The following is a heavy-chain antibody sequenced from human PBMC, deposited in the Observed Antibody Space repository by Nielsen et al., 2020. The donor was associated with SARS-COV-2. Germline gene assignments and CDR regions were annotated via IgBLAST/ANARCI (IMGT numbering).Heavy chain of an antibody. V-gene: IGHV7-4-1*02. D-gene: IGHD1-26*01. J-gene: IGHJ4*02. CDR2: INTNTGNP. CDR1: GYTFTSYA. Sequence: ASVKVSCKASGYTFTSYAMNWVRQAPGQGLEWMGWINTNTGNPTYAQGFTGRFVFSLDTSVSTAYLQISSLKAEDTAVYYCARSGRIVGATSKLGYWGQGTLVTVSS. CDR3: ARSGRIVGATSKLGY.